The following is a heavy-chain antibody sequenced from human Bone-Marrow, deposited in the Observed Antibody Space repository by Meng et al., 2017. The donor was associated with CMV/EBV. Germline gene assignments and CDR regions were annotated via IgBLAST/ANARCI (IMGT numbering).Heavy chain of an antibody. J-gene: IGHJ4*02. CDR1: GGSFSGYY. Sequence: SETLSLTCAVYGGSFSGYYWSWIRQPPGKGLEWIGEINHSGSTNYNPSLKSRVTISVDTSKNQFSLKLSSVTAADTAVYYCARGRDYYDSSGYYYPSFDYWGQGTLATVSS. D-gene: IGHD3-22*01. CDR2: INHSGST. V-gene: IGHV4-34*01. CDR3: ARGRDYYDSSGYYYPSFDY.